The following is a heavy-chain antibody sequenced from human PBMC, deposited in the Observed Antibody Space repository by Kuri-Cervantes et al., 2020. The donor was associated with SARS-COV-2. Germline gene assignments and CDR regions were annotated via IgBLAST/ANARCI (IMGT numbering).Heavy chain of an antibody. Sequence: GGSLRLSCAASGFTFGNYWMHWVRQAPGKGLVWVSRFMSDGTSPSYADSVRGRFTISRDNAKNTLYLQMNSLRAEDTAVYYCARSSVPAEFDYWGQGTLVTVSS. CDR2: FMSDGTSP. D-gene: IGHD2-2*01. J-gene: IGHJ4*02. V-gene: IGHV3-74*01. CDR1: GFTFGNYW. CDR3: ARSSVPAEFDY.